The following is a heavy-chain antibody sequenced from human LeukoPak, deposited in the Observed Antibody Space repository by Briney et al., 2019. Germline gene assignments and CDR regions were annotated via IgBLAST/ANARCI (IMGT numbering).Heavy chain of an antibody. V-gene: IGHV3-23*01. CDR2: ISGSGGST. Sequence: GGSLRLSCAASGFTFSSYAMSWVRQAPGKGLEWVSAISGSGGSTYYADSVKGRFTISRDNSKNSLYLQMNSLRTEDTALYCCAMVGPLTGFDYWGQGTLVTVSS. CDR1: GFTFSSYA. D-gene: IGHD3-9*01. J-gene: IGHJ4*02. CDR3: AMVGPLTGFDY.